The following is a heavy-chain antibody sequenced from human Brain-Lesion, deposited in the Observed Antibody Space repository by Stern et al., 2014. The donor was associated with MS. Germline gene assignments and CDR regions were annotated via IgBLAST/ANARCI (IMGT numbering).Heavy chain of an antibody. CDR2: IYYSGTT. CDR1: GASIGGGGFY. CDR3: AGAIGKYELLEAFDM. V-gene: IGHV4-30-4*01. J-gene: IGHJ3*02. Sequence: MQLVESGPGLVKPSQTLPLTCTVSGASIGGGGFYLSLVRQPPPKGLGWGGGIYYSGTTYYKASLKSRVTISLDTSKNQFSLNLSSVTAADTAVYYCAGAIGKYELLEAFDMWGQGTKVTVSS. D-gene: IGHD2-2*01.